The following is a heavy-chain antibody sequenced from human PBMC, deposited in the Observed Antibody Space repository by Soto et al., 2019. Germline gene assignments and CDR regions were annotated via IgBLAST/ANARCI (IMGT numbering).Heavy chain of an antibody. CDR1: GYTFTGYY. Sequence: ASVKVSCKASGYTFTGYYMHWVRQAPGQGLEWMGWINPNSGGTNYAQKFQGRVTMTRDTSISTAYMELSRLRSDDTAVYYCARVYCTNGVCYEGFGYWGQGTLVIVSS. D-gene: IGHD2-8*01. J-gene: IGHJ4*02. CDR2: INPNSGGT. V-gene: IGHV1-2*02. CDR3: ARVYCTNGVCYEGFGY.